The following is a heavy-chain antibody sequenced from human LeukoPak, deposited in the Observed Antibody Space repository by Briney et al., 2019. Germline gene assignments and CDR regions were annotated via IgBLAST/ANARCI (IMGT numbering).Heavy chain of an antibody. CDR1: GGTFSSYA. D-gene: IGHD1-26*01. V-gene: IGHV1-18*01. Sequence: ASVKVSCKASGGTFSSYAISWVRQAPGQGLEWMGWISAYNGNTNYAQKLQGRVTMTTDTSTSTAYMELRSLRSDDTVVYYCARDSARPVGATGPAFDYWGQGTLVTVSS. J-gene: IGHJ4*02. CDR3: ARDSARPVGATGPAFDY. CDR2: ISAYNGNT.